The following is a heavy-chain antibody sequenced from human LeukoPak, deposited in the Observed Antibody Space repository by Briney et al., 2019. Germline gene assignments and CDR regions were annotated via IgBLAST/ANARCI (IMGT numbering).Heavy chain of an antibody. J-gene: IGHJ5*02. CDR1: GGSISSSNW. V-gene: IGHV4-4*02. D-gene: IGHD3-3*01. Sequence: SETLSLTCAVSGGSISSSNWWSWVRQPPGKGLEWIGEIYHSGSTNYNPSLKSRVTISVDTSKNQFSLKLSSVTAADTAVYYCARAFPYYDFWSGLNWFDPWGQGTLVTVSS. CDR3: ARAFPYYDFWSGLNWFDP. CDR2: IYHSGST.